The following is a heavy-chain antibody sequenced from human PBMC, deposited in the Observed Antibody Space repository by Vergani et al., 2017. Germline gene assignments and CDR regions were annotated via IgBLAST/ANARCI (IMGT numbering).Heavy chain of an antibody. J-gene: IGHJ4*02. CDR1: GFTFSSYG. D-gene: IGHD3-10*01. Sequence: QVQLVESGGGVVQPGRSLTLSCAASGFTFSSYGMHWVRQAPGKGLEWVAVIWYDGSNKYYADSVKGRFTISRDNSKNTLYLQMNSLRAEDTAVYYCARGVWFGELWFDYWGQGTLVTVSS. V-gene: IGHV3-33*01. CDR3: ARGVWFGELWFDY. CDR2: IWYDGSNK.